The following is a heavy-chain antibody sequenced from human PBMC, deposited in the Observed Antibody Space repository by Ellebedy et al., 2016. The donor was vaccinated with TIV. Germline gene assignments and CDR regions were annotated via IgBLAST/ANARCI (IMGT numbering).Heavy chain of an antibody. D-gene: IGHD2-8*01. CDR2: IYYSGSH. CDR3: ARKVSRGGYYYYGMDV. Sequence: MPSETLSLTCTVSGGSISSYYWRWIRQPPGKGLEWIGSIYYSGSHNYNPSLKSRVTISVDTSKNQFSLKVRSVTAADTAGYYCARKVSRGGYYYYGMDVWGQGTTVTVSS. CDR1: GGSISSYY. V-gene: IGHV4-59*08. J-gene: IGHJ6*02.